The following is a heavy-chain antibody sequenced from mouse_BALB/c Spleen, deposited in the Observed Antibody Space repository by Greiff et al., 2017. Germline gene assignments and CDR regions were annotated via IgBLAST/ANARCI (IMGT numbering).Heavy chain of an antibody. V-gene: IGHV1-12*01. Sequence: QVQLQQPGAELVKPGASVKMSCKASGYTFTSYNMHWVKQTPGQGLEWIGAIYPGNGDTSYNQKFKGKATLTADKSSSTAYMQLSSLTSEDSAVYYCARRGTTAYYFDDWGQGTTLTVSS. D-gene: IGHD1-2*01. CDR3: ARRGTTAYYFDD. CDR1: GYTFTSYN. CDR2: IYPGNGDT. J-gene: IGHJ2*01.